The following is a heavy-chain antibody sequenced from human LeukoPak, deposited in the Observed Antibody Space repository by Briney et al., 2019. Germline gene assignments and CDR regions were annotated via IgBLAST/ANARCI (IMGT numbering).Heavy chain of an antibody. V-gene: IGHV4-34*01. J-gene: IGHJ5*02. CDR2: INHSGST. Sequence: SETLSPTCAVYGGSFSGYYRSWIRQPPGKGLEWIGEINHSGSTNYNPSLKSRVTISVDTSKNQFSLKLSSVTAADTAVYYCARRIAARANWFDPWGQGTLVTVSS. CDR1: GGSFSGYY. D-gene: IGHD6-6*01. CDR3: ARRIAARANWFDP.